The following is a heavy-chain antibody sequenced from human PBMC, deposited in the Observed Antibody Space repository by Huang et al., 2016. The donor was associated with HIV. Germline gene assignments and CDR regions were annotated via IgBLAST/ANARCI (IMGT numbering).Heavy chain of an antibody. V-gene: IGHV1-18*04. J-gene: IGHJ4*02. CDR1: GYNFKTHA. CDR2: VSGYNSYT. CDR3: ARRVGSGWYGEIDY. D-gene: IGHD6-19*01. Sequence: QVQLLQSGAEVKKPGASVKISCKTSGYNFKTHAVSWVRQTPGQGIEWMGWVSGYNSYTTYSQRLQGRVTMTTDPATNTVYMELRSLRSDDTAVYYCARRVGSGWYGEIDYWGQGTLVTVSS.